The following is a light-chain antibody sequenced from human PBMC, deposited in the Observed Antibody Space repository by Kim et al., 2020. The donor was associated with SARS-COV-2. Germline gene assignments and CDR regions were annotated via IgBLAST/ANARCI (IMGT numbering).Light chain of an antibody. CDR2: EVT. CDR1: RSDVGIHNF. V-gene: IGLV2-23*02. Sequence: GQSIHIACTGTRSDVGIHNFVSWYQHHPGKAPKLMIYEVTKRPSGISTRFSGSKSGNTASLTISGLQAEDEADYYCSSYAVTTHWVFGGGTQLTVL. J-gene: IGLJ3*02. CDR3: SSYAVTTHWV.